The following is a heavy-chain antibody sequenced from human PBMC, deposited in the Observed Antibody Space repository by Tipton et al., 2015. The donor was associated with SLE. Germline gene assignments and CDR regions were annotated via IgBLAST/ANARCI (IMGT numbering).Heavy chain of an antibody. Sequence: LRLSCAVSGGSISSGGYSWTWSWIRQSPGKGLEWIGYIYPSGSTYYNPSLKSRVTISVDRSKNQFSLNLTSVTAADTAVYYCARRYGDSRIDYWGQGTLVTVS. V-gene: IGHV4-30-2*06. CDR2: IYPSGST. D-gene: IGHD4-17*01. CDR3: ARRYGDSRIDY. J-gene: IGHJ4*02. CDR1: GGSISSGGYS.